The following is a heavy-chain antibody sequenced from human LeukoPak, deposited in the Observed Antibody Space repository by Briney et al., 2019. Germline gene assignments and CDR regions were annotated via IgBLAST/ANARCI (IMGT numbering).Heavy chain of an antibody. CDR2: IYYSGST. CDR1: GGSISSYY. Sequence: SETLSLTCTVSGGSISSYYWSWIRQPPGKGLEWIGYIYYSGSTNYNPSLKSRVTISVDTSKNQFSLKLSSVTAADTAVYYCARQRRAYYYYGMDVWGQGTTVTVSS. CDR3: ARQRRAYYYYGMDV. V-gene: IGHV4-59*08. D-gene: IGHD3-10*01. J-gene: IGHJ6*02.